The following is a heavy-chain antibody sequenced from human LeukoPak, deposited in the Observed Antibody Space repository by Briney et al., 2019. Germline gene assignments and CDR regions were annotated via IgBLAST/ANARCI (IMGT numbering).Heavy chain of an antibody. Sequence: PGGSLRLSCAASGFTVSSNYMSWVRQAPGKGLEWVSVIYSGGSTYYADSVKGRFTISRDNFKNTLYLQMNSLRAEDTAVYYCAKNIVGALRGGAFDIWGQGTMVTVSS. V-gene: IGHV3-53*01. CDR2: IYSGGST. D-gene: IGHD1-26*01. J-gene: IGHJ3*02. CDR3: AKNIVGALRGGAFDI. CDR1: GFTVSSNY.